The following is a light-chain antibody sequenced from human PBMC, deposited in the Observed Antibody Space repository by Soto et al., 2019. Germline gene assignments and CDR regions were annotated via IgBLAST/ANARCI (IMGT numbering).Light chain of an antibody. J-gene: IGLJ3*02. Sequence: QSALTQPASVSGSPGQSISISCTGTSSDVGAYNYVSWYQQHPVKAPKLMIYDVSSRPSGVSNRFSGSKSGNTASLTISGLQAEDEADYYCISYTSSNTGVFGGGTKLTVL. CDR3: ISYTSSNTGV. CDR2: DVS. CDR1: SSDVGAYNY. V-gene: IGLV2-14*01.